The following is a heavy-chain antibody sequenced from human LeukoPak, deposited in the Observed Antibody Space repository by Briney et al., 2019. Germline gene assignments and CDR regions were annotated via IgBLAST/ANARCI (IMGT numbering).Heavy chain of an antibody. V-gene: IGHV1-2*02. CDR2: INPNSGGT. CDR3: AREKYYGSGSWDFDY. J-gene: IGHJ4*02. Sequence: ASVKVSCKASGYTXTGYYMHWVRQAPGQGLEWMGWINPNSGGTNYAQKFQGRVTMTRGTSISTAYMELSRLRSDDTAVYYCAREKYYGSGSWDFDYWGQGTLVTVSS. CDR1: GYTXTGYY. D-gene: IGHD3-10*01.